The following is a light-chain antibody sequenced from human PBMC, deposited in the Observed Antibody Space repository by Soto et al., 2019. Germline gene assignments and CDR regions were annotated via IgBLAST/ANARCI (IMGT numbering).Light chain of an antibody. Sequence: QSVLTQPASVSGSPGQSITISCTETSSDVGEYKYVSWYQQHPGTAPKLIIYDVSNRPTWISNRFSGSKSGSTASLTISGLQAEDEADYYCSAYTTSIALYVFGAGTKVTVL. CDR3: SAYTTSIALYV. J-gene: IGLJ1*01. CDR1: SSDVGEYKY. V-gene: IGLV2-14*03. CDR2: DVS.